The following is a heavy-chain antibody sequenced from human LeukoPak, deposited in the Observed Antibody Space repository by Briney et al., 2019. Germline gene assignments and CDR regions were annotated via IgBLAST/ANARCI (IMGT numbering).Heavy chain of an antibody. V-gene: IGHV4-61*01. J-gene: IGHJ4*02. CDR1: GARLTNPTYY. Sequence: SETLSLTCSVSGARLTNPTYYQWSWFRQPPGKALEFIGKIFASGSSTLTPSLKSRVTISVDTSKNQFSLKLSSVTAADTAVYYCARDSSGCGDSCLDYWGQGTLVTVSS. D-gene: IGHD6-19*01. CDR3: ARDSSGCGDSCLDY. CDR2: IFASGSS.